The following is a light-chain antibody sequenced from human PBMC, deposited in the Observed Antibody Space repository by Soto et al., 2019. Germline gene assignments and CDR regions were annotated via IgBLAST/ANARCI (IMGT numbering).Light chain of an antibody. J-gene: IGLJ1*01. CDR2: EVS. V-gene: IGLV2-14*01. CDR3: SSYTSISTLLYV. Sequence: QSALTQPAAVSGSPGQSITISCTGTSSDVGGSYNYVSWYQQHPGKAPKLMIYEVSNRPSGVSNRFSGSKSGNTASLTISGLQAEDEADYYCSSYTSISTLLYVFGSGTKVTVL. CDR1: SSDVGGSYNY.